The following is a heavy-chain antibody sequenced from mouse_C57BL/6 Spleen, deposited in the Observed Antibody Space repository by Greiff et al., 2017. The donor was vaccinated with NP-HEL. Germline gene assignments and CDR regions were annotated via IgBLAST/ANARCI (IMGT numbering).Heavy chain of an antibody. J-gene: IGHJ3*01. CDR3: ARLDYYGSGFAY. CDR2: IDPSDSYT. D-gene: IGHD1-1*01. Sequence: QVQLQQPGAELVKPGASVKLSCKASGYTFTSYWMQWVKQRPGQGLEWIGEIDPSDSYTNYNQKFKGKATLTVDTSSSTAYMQLSSLTSEDSAVYYCARLDYYGSGFAYWGQGTLVTVSA. CDR1: GYTFTSYW. V-gene: IGHV1-50*01.